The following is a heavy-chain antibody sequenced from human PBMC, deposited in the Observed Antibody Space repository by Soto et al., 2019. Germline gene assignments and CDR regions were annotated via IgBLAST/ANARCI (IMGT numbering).Heavy chain of an antibody. CDR1: GGSFSGYY. D-gene: IGHD6-19*01. J-gene: IGHJ4*02. V-gene: IGHV4-31*11. CDR3: ARLSSSGWPIDS. CDR2: TYYSENT. Sequence: PSETLSLTCAVYGGSFSGYYWNWIRQHPGKGLEWIGYTYYSENTYYNPSLNSRITISADTSKNQFSLKLSSVTAADTAVYYCARLSSSGWPIDSWGQGTLVTVSS.